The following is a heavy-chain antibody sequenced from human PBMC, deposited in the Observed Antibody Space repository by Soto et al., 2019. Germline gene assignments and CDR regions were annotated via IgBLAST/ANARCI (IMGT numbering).Heavy chain of an antibody. CDR3: ARAIGIAAAGTYFDY. V-gene: IGHV3-72*01. CDR1: GFTFSDHY. D-gene: IGHD6-13*01. J-gene: IGHJ4*02. CDR2: TRNKANSYTT. Sequence: GGSLRLSCAASGFTFSDHYMDWVRQAPGKGLEWVGRTRNKANSYTTEYAASVKGRFTISRDDSKNSLYLQVNSLKTEDTAVYYCARAIGIAAAGTYFDYWGQGTLVTVSS.